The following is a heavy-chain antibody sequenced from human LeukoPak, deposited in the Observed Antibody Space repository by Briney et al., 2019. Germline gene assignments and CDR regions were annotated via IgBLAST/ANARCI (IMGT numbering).Heavy chain of an antibody. CDR2: IYTSGST. CDR1: GGSISSGSYY. Sequence: PSETLSLTCTVSGGSISSGSYYWSWIRQPAGKGLERIGRIYTSGSTNYNPSLKSRVTMSVDTSKNQFSLKLSSVTAADTAVYYCARAEITMLRGRRWLDPWGQGTLVIVSS. D-gene: IGHD3-10*01. J-gene: IGHJ5*02. V-gene: IGHV4-61*02. CDR3: ARAEITMLRGRRWLDP.